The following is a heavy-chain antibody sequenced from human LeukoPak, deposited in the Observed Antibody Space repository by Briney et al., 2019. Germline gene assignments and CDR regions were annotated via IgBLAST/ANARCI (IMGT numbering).Heavy chain of an antibody. CDR1: GYTFTGYY. V-gene: IGHV1-2*02. CDR2: INPNSGGT. D-gene: IGHD3-10*01. J-gene: IGHJ5*02. CDR3: ARVGNRMVRGVIHNWFDP. Sequence: ASVKVSCKASGYTFTGYYMHWVRQAPGQGLEWMGWINPNSGGTNYAQKFQGRVTMTRDTSISTAYMELSRLRSDDTAVYYCARVGNRMVRGVIHNWFDPWGQGTLVTVSS.